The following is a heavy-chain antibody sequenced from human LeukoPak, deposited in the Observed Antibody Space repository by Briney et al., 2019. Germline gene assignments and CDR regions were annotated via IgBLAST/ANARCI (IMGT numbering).Heavy chain of an antibody. CDR2: IYYSGST. J-gene: IGHJ4*02. CDR1: GGSISSGTYY. CDR3: ASGPRPFDY. V-gene: IGHV4-39*01. Sequence: PSETLSLTCTVSGGSISSGTYYWTWIRQPAGKGLEWIGSIYYSGSTYYNPSLKSRVTISVDTSKNQFSLKLSSVTAADTAVYYCASGPRPFDYWGQGTLVTVSS.